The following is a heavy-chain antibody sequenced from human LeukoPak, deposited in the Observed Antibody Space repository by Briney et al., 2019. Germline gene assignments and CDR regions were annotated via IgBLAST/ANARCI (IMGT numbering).Heavy chain of an antibody. V-gene: IGHV5-51*01. D-gene: IGHD6-13*01. Sequence: GESLKISCKGSGYIFTNYWIGWVRQMPGKGLEWMGIISPDGSDTRYGPSFQGQVTISADKSITTAYLQWSSLKASDTAMYYCARLTSSWSFDYWGQGTLVTVSS. CDR1: GYIFTNYW. J-gene: IGHJ4*02. CDR3: ARLTSSWSFDY. CDR2: ISPDGSDT.